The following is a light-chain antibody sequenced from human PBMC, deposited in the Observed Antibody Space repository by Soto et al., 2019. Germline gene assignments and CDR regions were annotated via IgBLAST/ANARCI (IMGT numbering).Light chain of an antibody. V-gene: IGKV1-6*01. CDR3: LQASNSPHT. CDR1: QSIRND. J-gene: IGKJ1*01. CDR2: SAS. Sequence: AIAMTQSPASLSASVGDGVTITCRASQSIRNDLGWYQQKPGKAPKLLIYSASNLHTGVPARFSGSGSGTDFTLTISSLQPEDFATYFCLQASNSPHTFGQGTKLEIK.